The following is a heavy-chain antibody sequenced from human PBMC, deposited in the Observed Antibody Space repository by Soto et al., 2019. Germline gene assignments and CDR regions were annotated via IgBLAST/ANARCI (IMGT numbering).Heavy chain of an antibody. J-gene: IGHJ4*02. V-gene: IGHV3-53*05. CDR1: GFTVSSNY. CDR2: IYRDGYT. Sequence: GGSLRLSCAASGFTVSSNYMTWVRQAPGKGLEWVSVIYRDGYTYYADSVKGRFSISRDTSKNTVSLQMNSLRAEDTAIYYCAKEYGHGYWYFDYWGQGTQVTVSS. D-gene: IGHD5-18*01. CDR3: AKEYGHGYWYFDY.